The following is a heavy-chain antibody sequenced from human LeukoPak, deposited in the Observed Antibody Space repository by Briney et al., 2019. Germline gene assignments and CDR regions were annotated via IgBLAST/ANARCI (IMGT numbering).Heavy chain of an antibody. CDR1: GFTFSSYG. Sequence: GGTLRLSCAASGFTFSSYGMSWVRQAPGKGPEWVSSISGSGGSTYYADSVKGRFTISRDNSKNTLYLQVNSLRAEDTALYYCAKDNGKDYYYYMDVWGKGTTVTISS. J-gene: IGHJ6*03. V-gene: IGHV3-23*01. CDR3: AKDNGKDYYYYMDV. D-gene: IGHD4-17*01. CDR2: ISGSGGST.